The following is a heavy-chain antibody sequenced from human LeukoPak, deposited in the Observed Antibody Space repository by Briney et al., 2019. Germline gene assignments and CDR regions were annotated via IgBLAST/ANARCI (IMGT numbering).Heavy chain of an antibody. V-gene: IGHV4-4*07. CDR2: IYTSGST. CDR3: ARDGGCDLFPHAFDI. J-gene: IGHJ3*02. Sequence: PSETLSLTCTVSGGSISSYYWSWIRQPAGKGLEWIGRIYTSGSTNYNPSLKSRVTISVDTSKNQFSLKLSSVTAADTAVYYCARDGGCDLFPHAFDIWGQGTMVTVSS. D-gene: IGHD6-19*01. CDR1: GGSISSYY.